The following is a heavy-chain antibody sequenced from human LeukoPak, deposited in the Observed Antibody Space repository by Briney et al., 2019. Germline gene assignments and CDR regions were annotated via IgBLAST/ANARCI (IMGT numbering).Heavy chain of an antibody. V-gene: IGHV3-48*04. CDR1: GCIFSSYS. J-gene: IGHJ4*02. CDR3: ARDTHYYGSGSYYYFDY. Sequence: PGGSLRLSCAASGCIFSSYSMNWVRQAPGKGLEWVSYISSSSSTIYYADSVRGRFTISRDNTKNSLYLQMNSLRAEDTAVYYCARDTHYYGSGSYYYFDYWGQGTLVTVSS. CDR2: ISSSSSTI. D-gene: IGHD3-10*01.